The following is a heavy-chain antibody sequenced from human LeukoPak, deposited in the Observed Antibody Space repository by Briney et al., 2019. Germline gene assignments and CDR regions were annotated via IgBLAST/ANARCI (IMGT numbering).Heavy chain of an antibody. CDR1: GGSISSSGYY. J-gene: IGHJ4*02. Sequence: SETLSLTCGVSGGSISSSGYYWAWIRQPPGMGLEWIGSISYTGTTYYNPSLKSRLTISADRSKNQFSLKLTSVTAADTAVYYCARRRIVATIDYWGQGTLVTVSS. CDR2: ISYTGTT. CDR3: ARRRIVATIDY. D-gene: IGHD5-12*01. V-gene: IGHV4-39*01.